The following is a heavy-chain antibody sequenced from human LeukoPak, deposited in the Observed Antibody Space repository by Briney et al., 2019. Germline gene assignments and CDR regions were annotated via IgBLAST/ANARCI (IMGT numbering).Heavy chain of an antibody. J-gene: IGHJ3*02. CDR1: GYTFTGYY. CDR3: ARSTGTDAFDI. CDR2: INPNSGGT. V-gene: IGHV1-2*02. D-gene: IGHD1-1*01. Sequence: GASVKVSCKASGYTFTGYYIRWVRQAPGQGLEWMGWINPNSGGTNYAQRFQGRVTMTRDTSISAAYMELSRLRSDDTAVYYCARSTGTDAFDIWGQGTLVTVSS.